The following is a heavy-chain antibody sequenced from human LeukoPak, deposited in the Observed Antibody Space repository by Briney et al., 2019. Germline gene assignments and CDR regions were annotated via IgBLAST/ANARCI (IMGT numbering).Heavy chain of an antibody. Sequence: ASVKVSCKASGYTFTNFGVSWVRQAPGQGLEWMGWINPNSGGTNYAQKFQGRVTMTRDTSISTAYMELSRLRSDDTAVYYCARDGSGDGYNFDYWGQGTLVTVSS. CDR1: GYTFTNFG. J-gene: IGHJ4*02. V-gene: IGHV1-2*02. CDR2: INPNSGGT. D-gene: IGHD5-24*01. CDR3: ARDGSGDGYNFDY.